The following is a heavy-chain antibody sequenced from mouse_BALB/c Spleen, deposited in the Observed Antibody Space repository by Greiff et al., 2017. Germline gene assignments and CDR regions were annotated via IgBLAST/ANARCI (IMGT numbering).Heavy chain of an antibody. J-gene: IGHJ3*01. D-gene: IGHD2-14*01. V-gene: IGHV3-2*02. Sequence: EVQLQESGPGLVKPSQSLSLTCTVTGYSITSDYAWNWIRQFPGNKLEWMGYISYSGSTSYNPSLKSRISITRDTSKNQFFLQLNSVTTEDTATYYCAREGYDGAYWGQGTLVTVSA. CDR3: AREGYDGAY. CDR1: GYSITSDYA. CDR2: ISYSGST.